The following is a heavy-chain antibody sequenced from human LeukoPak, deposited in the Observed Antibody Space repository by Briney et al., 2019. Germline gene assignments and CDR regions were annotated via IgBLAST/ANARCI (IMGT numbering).Heavy chain of an antibody. CDR1: GFTFSSYD. V-gene: IGHV3-13*01. CDR2: IGTAGDT. Sequence: GGSLRLSCAASGFTFSSYDMPWVRQATGKGLEWVSAIGTAGDTYYPGSVKGRFTISRENAKNSLYLQMNSLRAGDTAVYYCARVVKGVIVNITMVRGVIIGGMVAWGQGTLVTVSS. CDR3: ARVVKGVIVNITMVRGVIIGGMVA. J-gene: IGHJ5*02. D-gene: IGHD3-10*01.